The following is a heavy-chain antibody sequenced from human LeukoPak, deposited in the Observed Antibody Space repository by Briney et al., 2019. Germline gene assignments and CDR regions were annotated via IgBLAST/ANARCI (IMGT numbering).Heavy chain of an antibody. V-gene: IGHV1-24*01. CDR2: FDPEDGET. CDR3: ATGGNDYGDYFDY. J-gene: IGHJ4*02. Sequence: ASVKVSCKASGYTFTGYYMHWVRQAPGQGLEWMGGFDPEDGETIYAQKFQGRVTMTEDTSTDTAYMELSSLRSEDTAVYYCATGGNDYGDYFDYWGQGTLVTVSS. CDR1: GYTFTGYY. D-gene: IGHD4-17*01.